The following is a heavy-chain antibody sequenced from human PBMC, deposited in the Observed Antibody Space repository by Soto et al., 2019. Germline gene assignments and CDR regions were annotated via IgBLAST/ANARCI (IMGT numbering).Heavy chain of an antibody. J-gene: IGHJ4*02. V-gene: IGHV4-59*01. CDR2: IYYSGST. Sequence: SETLSLTCTVSGGSISSYYWSWIRQPPGKGLEWIGYIYYSGSTNYNPSLKSRVTISVDTSKNQFSLKLSSVTAADTAVYYCAIGPLAAAGMVFDYWGQGTLVTVSS. CDR1: GGSISSYY. D-gene: IGHD6-13*01. CDR3: AIGPLAAAGMVFDY.